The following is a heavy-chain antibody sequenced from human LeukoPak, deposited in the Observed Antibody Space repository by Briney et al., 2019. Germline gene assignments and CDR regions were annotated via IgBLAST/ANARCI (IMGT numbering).Heavy chain of an antibody. CDR1: GGTFSSYA. CDR3: ARLDYVWGSYRYYMDV. CDR2: IIPIFGTA. J-gene: IGHJ6*03. D-gene: IGHD3-16*02. Sequence: GASVKVSCKASGGTFSSYAISWVRQAPGQGLEWMGGIIPIFGTANYAQKFQGRVTITADESTSTAYMELSSLRSEDTAVYYCARLDYVWGSYRYYMDVWGKGTTVTISS. V-gene: IGHV1-69*13.